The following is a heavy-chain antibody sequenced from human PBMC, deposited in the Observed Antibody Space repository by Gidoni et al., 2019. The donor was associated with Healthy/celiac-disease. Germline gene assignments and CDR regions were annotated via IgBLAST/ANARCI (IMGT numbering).Heavy chain of an antibody. CDR1: GGSFCSYA. CDR2: SIPIFGTA. Sequence: QVQLVQSGAEVKKPGSSVKVSCKASGGSFCSYAISWVRPAPGQGLEWMGGSIPIFGTANRAQKFQGRVTITADESTSTAYMELSSLISEDTAGYYCARGRGILGASGYWGQGTLVTVSS. V-gene: IGHV1-69*01. D-gene: IGHD1-26*01. CDR3: ARGRGILGASGY. J-gene: IGHJ4*02.